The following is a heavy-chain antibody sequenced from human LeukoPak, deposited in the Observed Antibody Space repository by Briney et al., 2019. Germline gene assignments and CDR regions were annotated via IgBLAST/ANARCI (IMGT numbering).Heavy chain of an antibody. J-gene: IGHJ1*01. Sequence: GGSLRLSCAASGFAFSIYDMNWVRQAPGKGLEWVSSISSTTTYIYYADSVKGRFTISRDNSKNTLYLQMNSLRAEDTAVYYCAKDRGSSSGYFQHWGQGTLVTVSS. D-gene: IGHD6-6*01. CDR3: AKDRGSSSGYFQH. CDR2: ISSTTTYI. V-gene: IGHV3-21*01. CDR1: GFAFSIYD.